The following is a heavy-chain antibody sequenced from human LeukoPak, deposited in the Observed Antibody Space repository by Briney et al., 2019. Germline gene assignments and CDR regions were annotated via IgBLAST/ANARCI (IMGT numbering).Heavy chain of an antibody. CDR1: GGSISSYY. CDR3: ARERAPAHGVVPAARDYYYGMDV. Sequence: SETLSLTCTVSGGSISSYYWSWIRQPPGKGLEWIGYIYYSGSTNYNPSLKSRVTISVDTSKNQFSLKLSSVTAADTAVYYCARERAPAHGVVPAARDYYYGMDVWGQGTTVTVSS. D-gene: IGHD2-2*01. J-gene: IGHJ6*02. V-gene: IGHV4-59*01. CDR2: IYYSGST.